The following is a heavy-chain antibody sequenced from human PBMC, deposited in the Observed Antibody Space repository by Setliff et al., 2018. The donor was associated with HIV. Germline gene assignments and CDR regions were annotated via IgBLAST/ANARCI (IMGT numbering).Heavy chain of an antibody. CDR1: GFTVSTNY. CDR3: AKSLLVAGNDY. D-gene: IGHD2-8*02. J-gene: IGHJ4*02. Sequence: GGSLRLSCAASGFTVSTNYMNWVRQAPGKGLEWVSVIYSGDTTYYADSVKGRFTVSRDKSKNPLFLQMNSLRADDTAVYYCAKSLLVAGNDYWGQGTLVTVSS. V-gene: IGHV3-53*01. CDR2: IYSGDTT.